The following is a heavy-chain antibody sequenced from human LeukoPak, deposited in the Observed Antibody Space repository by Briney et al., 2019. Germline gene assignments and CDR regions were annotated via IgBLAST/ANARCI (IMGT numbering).Heavy chain of an antibody. J-gene: IGHJ4*02. CDR1: GGAITGYY. CDR2: IYYSGST. CDR3: ARHYDILTGYYVFDY. Sequence: SETLSLTCTVSGGAITGYYWSWIRQPPGKGLEWIGYIYYSGSTYYNPSLKSRVTISVDTSKNQFSLKLSSVTAADTAVYYCARHYDILTGYYVFDYWGQGTLVTVSS. V-gene: IGHV4-59*08. D-gene: IGHD3-9*01.